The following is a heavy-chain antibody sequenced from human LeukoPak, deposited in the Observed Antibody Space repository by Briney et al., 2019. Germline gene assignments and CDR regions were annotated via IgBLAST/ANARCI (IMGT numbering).Heavy chain of an antibody. D-gene: IGHD6-6*01. J-gene: IGHJ4*02. V-gene: IGHV4-39*07. Sequence: SETLPLTCTVSGGSISSSSYYWGWIRQPPGKGLEWIGSIYYSGSTYYNPSLKSRVTISVDTSKNQFSLKLSSVTAADTAVYYCARDQVAARPYYFDYWGQGTLVTVSS. CDR1: GGSISSSSYY. CDR2: IYYSGST. CDR3: ARDQVAARPYYFDY.